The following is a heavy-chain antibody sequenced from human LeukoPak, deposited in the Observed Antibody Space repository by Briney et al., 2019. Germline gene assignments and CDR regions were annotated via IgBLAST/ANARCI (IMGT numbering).Heavy chain of an antibody. J-gene: IGHJ4*02. CDR1: GLILKNSG. D-gene: IGHD2-2*01. V-gene: IGHV3-48*04. CDR2: ISSSSSTI. CDR3: ANTYCSTTSCSRSLDF. Sequence: GGSLRLSCAASGLILKNSGMNWVRQAPGKGLEWVSYISSSSSTIYYTDSVKGPFTISRDNAKNSLYLQMNSLRAEDTAVYYCANTYCSTTSCSRSLDFWGQGTLVTVSS.